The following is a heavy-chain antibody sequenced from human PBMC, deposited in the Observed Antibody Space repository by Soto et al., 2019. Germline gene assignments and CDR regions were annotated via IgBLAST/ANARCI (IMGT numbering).Heavy chain of an antibody. CDR2: INAGNGNT. CDR3: ARGLAPYYFEY. D-gene: IGHD6-19*01. Sequence: ASVKVSCKGSGYTFTSYAMHWVRQAPGQRLEWMGWINAGNGNTKYSQKFQGRVTITRDTSASTAYMELSSLRSEDTAVYYCARGLAPYYFEYWGQGTLVTVSS. CDR1: GYTFTSYA. V-gene: IGHV1-3*01. J-gene: IGHJ4*02.